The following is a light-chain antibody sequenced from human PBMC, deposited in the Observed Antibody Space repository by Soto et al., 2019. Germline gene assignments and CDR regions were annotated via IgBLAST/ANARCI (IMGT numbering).Light chain of an antibody. CDR1: QSVASRN. CDR2: GAS. V-gene: IGKV3-20*01. Sequence: EIVLTQSPGTLSLSPGERATLSCRASQSVASRNLAWYQQKSGQAPRLLIYGASSRAIHTPDRFSGSGSGTDVTLTISGLEPEDFAVYYCQHFGNSLWPFCQGTKVEI. J-gene: IGKJ1*01. CDR3: QHFGNSLWP.